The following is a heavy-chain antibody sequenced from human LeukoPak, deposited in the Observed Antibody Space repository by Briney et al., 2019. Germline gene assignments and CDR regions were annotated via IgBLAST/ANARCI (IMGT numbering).Heavy chain of an antibody. V-gene: IGHV3-21*01. D-gene: IGHD5-24*01. CDR3: ARGEEKATITALDS. CDR1: GFTFSNYD. J-gene: IGHJ5*01. CDR2: ISSSSSYI. Sequence: GGSLRLSCAASGFTFSNYDMHWVRQAPGKGLEWVSAISSSSSYIYYADSIKCRFTISRDNAENSLYLQTNSLRAVDTAVYFCARGEEKATITALDSWSQPTLVTVSS.